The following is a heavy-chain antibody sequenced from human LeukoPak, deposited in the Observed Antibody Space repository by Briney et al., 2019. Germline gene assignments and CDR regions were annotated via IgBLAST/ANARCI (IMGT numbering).Heavy chain of an antibody. V-gene: IGHV3-48*03. D-gene: IGHD6-13*01. Sequence: GGSLRLSCAASGFTFSSYEMNWVRQAPGKGLEWVSYISSSGSTIYYADSVKGRFTISRDNAKNSLYLQMNSLRAEDTAVFYCVRGTRASAGIDYWGPGTLVTVSS. CDR3: VRGTRASAGIDY. CDR1: GFTFSSYE. CDR2: ISSSGSTI. J-gene: IGHJ4*02.